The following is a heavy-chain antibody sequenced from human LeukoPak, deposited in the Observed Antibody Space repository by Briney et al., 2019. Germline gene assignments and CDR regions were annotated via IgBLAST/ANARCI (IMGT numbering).Heavy chain of an antibody. CDR3: VRDNRSYNFDY. CDR2: IKSGGSFT. CDR1: GFTFSGYW. D-gene: IGHD1-26*01. V-gene: IGHV3-74*01. J-gene: IGHJ4*02. Sequence: GGSLRLSCAASGFTFSGYWMHWVRQAPGKGLVWVSCIKSGGSFTIIADSAKGRFTISRDNAKNTVYLQMNSLRAEDTAVYYCVRDNRSYNFDYWGQGTLVTVSS.